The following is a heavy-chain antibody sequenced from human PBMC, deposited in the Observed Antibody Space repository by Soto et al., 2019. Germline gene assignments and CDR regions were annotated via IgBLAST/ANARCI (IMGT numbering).Heavy chain of an antibody. J-gene: IGHJ4*02. CDR1: GDTCTRYA. V-gene: IGHV1-3*01. CDR3: AREPAVCANFFDY. CDR2: INAGSGSS. Sequence: ASVKVSCKASGDTCTRYAIHCVRQAPGQGLEWMGWINAGSGSSRYQQNFPGRVTITRDTSASRGYMELNSLVFEDTGVYFCAREPAVCANFFDYWGQGTLVTVSS. D-gene: IGHD2-8*01.